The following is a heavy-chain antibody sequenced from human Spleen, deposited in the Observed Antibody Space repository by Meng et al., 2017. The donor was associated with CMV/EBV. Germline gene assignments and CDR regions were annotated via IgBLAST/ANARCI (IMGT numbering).Heavy chain of an antibody. CDR2: IIPTFGTA. D-gene: IGHD6-6*01. V-gene: IGHV1-69*05. Sequence: SVKVSCKASGGTFSSYAISWVRQAPGQGLEWMGGIIPTFGTANYAQKFQGRVTITTDESTSTAYMELSSLRSEDTAVYYCARGGIAARRTLGYWGQGTLVTVSS. J-gene: IGHJ4*02. CDR1: GGTFSSYA. CDR3: ARGGIAARRTLGY.